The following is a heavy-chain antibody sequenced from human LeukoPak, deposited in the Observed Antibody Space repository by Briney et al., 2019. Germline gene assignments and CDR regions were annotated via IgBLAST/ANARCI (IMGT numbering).Heavy chain of an antibody. J-gene: IGHJ5*02. Sequence: SETLSLACTGSGGSISSGDYYWSWIRQPPGKGVEWIGYIYYSGSTYYNPSLKSRVTIPVDTSKNHISLKLSSVTAADTAVYYCARAQSSRWYGDWFDRWGQGTLVTVSS. V-gene: IGHV4-30-4*08. CDR2: IYYSGST. CDR3: ARAQSSRWYGDWFDR. CDR1: GGSISSGDYY. D-gene: IGHD6-13*01.